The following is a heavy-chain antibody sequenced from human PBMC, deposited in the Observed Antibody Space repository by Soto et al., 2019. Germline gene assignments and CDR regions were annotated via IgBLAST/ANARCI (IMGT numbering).Heavy chain of an antibody. D-gene: IGHD4-17*01. Sequence: GGSLRLSCAASGFTFSSYGMHWVRQAPGKGLEWVAVISYDGSNKYYADSVKGRFTISRDNSKNTLYLQMNSLRAEDTAVYYCAKGWGSYGDYSYYYYYGMDVWGQGTTVTVSS. CDR1: GFTFSSYG. J-gene: IGHJ6*02. CDR2: ISYDGSNK. V-gene: IGHV3-30*18. CDR3: AKGWGSYGDYSYYYYYGMDV.